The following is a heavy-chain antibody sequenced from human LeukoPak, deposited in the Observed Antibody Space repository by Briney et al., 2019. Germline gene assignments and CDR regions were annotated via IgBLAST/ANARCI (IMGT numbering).Heavy chain of an antibody. CDR1: GGSISSYY. D-gene: IGHD3-22*01. V-gene: IGHV4-59*01. CDR3: ARVIYYDSSGFDY. J-gene: IGHJ4*02. CDR2: IYYSVST. Sequence: SETLSLTCTVSGGSISSYYWSWIRQPPGKGLEWIGYIYYSVSTNYNPSLKSRVTISVDTSKNQFSLKLSSVTAADTAVYYCARVIYYDSSGFDYWGQGTLVTVSS.